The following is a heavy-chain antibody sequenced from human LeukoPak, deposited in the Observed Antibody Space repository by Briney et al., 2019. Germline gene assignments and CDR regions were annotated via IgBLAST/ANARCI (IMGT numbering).Heavy chain of an antibody. V-gene: IGHV1-2*02. CDR2: INPNSGGT. Sequence: GASVKVSCKASGYTFSDYYLHWVRQAPGQGLEWMGWINPNSGGTNFAQKFRGRVTMTRDTSITTAYMELTRLKSDDTAVYYCARGGVRTAASSIGYWGQGALVTVSS. CDR1: GYTFSDYY. D-gene: IGHD6-13*01. J-gene: IGHJ4*01. CDR3: ARGGVRTAASSIGY.